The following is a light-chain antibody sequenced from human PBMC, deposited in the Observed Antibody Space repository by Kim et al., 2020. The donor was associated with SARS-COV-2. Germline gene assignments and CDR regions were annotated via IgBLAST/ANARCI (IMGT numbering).Light chain of an antibody. V-gene: IGKV3-20*01. CDR3: QHYGASRLT. CDR1: QSVSSSY. CDR2: GAS. J-gene: IGKJ4*01. Sequence: EIVLTQSPGTLSLSPGERATLSCRASQSVSSSYLGWYQQKPGQAPRLLIYGASSRATGIPDRFSGSGSGTDFTLTINRLEPEDFAVYYCQHYGASRLTFGGGTKVDIK.